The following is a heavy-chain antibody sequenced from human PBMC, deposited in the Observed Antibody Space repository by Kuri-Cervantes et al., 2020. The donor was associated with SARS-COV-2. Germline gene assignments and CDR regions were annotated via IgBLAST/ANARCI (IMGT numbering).Heavy chain of an antibody. Sequence: GESLKISCAASGFTFSSYAMSWVRQAPGKGLEWVSAISGSGGSTYYADSVKGRFTISRDNAKNSLYLQMNSLRAEDTAVYYCARATSGFSGYSSGDAFDIWGQGTMVTVSS. CDR2: ISGSGGST. J-gene: IGHJ3*02. CDR3: ARATSGFSGYSSGDAFDI. CDR1: GFTFSSYA. V-gene: IGHV3-23*01. D-gene: IGHD6-25*01.